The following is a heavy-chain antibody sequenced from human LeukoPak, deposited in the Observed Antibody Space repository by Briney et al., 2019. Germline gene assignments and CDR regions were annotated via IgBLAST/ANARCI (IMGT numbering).Heavy chain of an antibody. Sequence: GGSLRLSCAASGFTFSSYDMHWVRQATGKGLEWVSAIGTAGDTYYPGSVKGRFTIPRENAKNSLYLQMNSLRAEDTAVYYCARALRDNWNYFLDYWGQGTLVTVSS. J-gene: IGHJ4*02. CDR1: GFTFSSYD. CDR3: ARALRDNWNYFLDY. CDR2: IGTAGDT. V-gene: IGHV3-13*01. D-gene: IGHD1-7*01.